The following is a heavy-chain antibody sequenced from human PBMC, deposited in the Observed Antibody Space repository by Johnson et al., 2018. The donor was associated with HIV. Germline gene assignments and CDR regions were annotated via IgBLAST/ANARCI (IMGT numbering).Heavy chain of an antibody. CDR3: AREVAQGPHDSCDI. Sequence: VQLVESGGGVVRPGGSLRLSCAASGFIFDDYGMSWVRQAPGKGLEWVSGISWNSGSIGYADSVKGRFTISRDNAKNSLYLQMNSLRAEDTALYYCAREVAQGPHDSCDIWGQGTMVIVST. V-gene: IGHV3-20*04. CDR2: ISWNSGSI. D-gene: IGHD3-22*01. CDR1: GFIFDDYG. J-gene: IGHJ3*02.